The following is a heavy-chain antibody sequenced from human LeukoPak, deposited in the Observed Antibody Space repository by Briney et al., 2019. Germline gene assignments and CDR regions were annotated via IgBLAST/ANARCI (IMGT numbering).Heavy chain of an antibody. CDR2: INHSGST. CDR1: GGSVSGYY. J-gene: IGHJ4*02. V-gene: IGHV4-34*01. CDR3: ARGPPADYYDRSGFYPCFDY. Sequence: SETLSLTCAVYGGSVSGYYWSWIRQPPGKGLEWIGEINHSGSTNYNPSLKSRVTISVDRSKYQFSLKLGSVTAADTAVYYCARGPPADYYDRSGFYPCFDYWGQGALVTVSS. D-gene: IGHD3-22*01.